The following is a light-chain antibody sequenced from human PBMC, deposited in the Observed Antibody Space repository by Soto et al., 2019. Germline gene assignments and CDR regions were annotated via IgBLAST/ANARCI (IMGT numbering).Light chain of an antibody. Sequence: EIVLTQSPATLSLSPGERATLSCRASQSVTTSLAWYQQKPGQAPRLLIYDASNRATGSPARFSGSEPGTGFTLTISSLEPEDFAVYYCQQRSNWPLFTFGPGTKVDIK. CDR1: QSVTTS. CDR2: DAS. J-gene: IGKJ3*01. CDR3: QQRSNWPLFT. V-gene: IGKV3-11*01.